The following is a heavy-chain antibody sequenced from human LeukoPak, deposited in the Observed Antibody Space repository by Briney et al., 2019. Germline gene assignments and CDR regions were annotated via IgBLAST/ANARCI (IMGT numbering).Heavy chain of an antibody. J-gene: IGHJ5*02. CDR1: GSTFRNFW. D-gene: IGHD3-22*01. CDR2: IRYDGSNK. V-gene: IGHV3-30*02. CDR3: AREHYYDSSGSGRGGLGP. Sequence: PGGSLRLSCAASGSTFRNFWLSWVRQVPGKGLEWVAFIRYDGSNKYYADSVKGRFTISRDNSKNTLYLQMNSLRAEDTAVYYCAREHYYDSSGSGRGGLGPWGQGTLVTVSS.